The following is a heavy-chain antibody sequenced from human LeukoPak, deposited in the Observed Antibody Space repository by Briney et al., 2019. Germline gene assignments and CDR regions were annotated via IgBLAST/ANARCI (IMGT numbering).Heavy chain of an antibody. CDR1: GFTFSSYG. Sequence: GGSLRLSCAASGFTFSSYGMHWVRQAPGKGLEWVAVIWYDGSNKYYADSVKGRFTISRDNSKNTLYLQMNSLRAEDTAVYYCARESIAVAGAPFDYWGQGTLVTVSS. CDR3: ARESIAVAGAPFDY. V-gene: IGHV3-33*01. J-gene: IGHJ4*02. D-gene: IGHD6-19*01. CDR2: IWYDGSNK.